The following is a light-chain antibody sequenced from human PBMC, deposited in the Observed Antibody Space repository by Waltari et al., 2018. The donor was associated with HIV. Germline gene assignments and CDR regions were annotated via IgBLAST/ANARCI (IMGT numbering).Light chain of an antibody. J-gene: IGKJ1*01. V-gene: IGKV3-15*01. CDR3: QQYNNWPPWT. CDR1: QSVNNN. Sequence: EIVMTQSPGTLSVSPGERATLPCRASQSVNNNVAWYQQKVGQAPRLLIYGASTRATGIPARFSGSGSGTDFTLTISSLQSEDFALYYCQQYNNWPPWTFGQGTKVEIK. CDR2: GAS.